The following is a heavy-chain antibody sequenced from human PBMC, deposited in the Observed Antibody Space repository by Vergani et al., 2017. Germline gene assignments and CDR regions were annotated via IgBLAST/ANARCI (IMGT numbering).Heavy chain of an antibody. CDR3: ARLSYDTTPYVQGGYDC. CDR2: ISARYPIT. J-gene: IGHJ4*02. V-gene: IGHV3-23*01. D-gene: IGHD3-10*02. Sequence: EVQLLESGGGLVQPGGSVRLSCAASGFTFSACPMTWVRQAPGKGLERVSAISARYPITYYADSVKGRFTISRVNSKNMLYLQMNSLRAEDTAVYYCARLSYDTTPYVQGGYDCWGQGTLVSVSS. CDR1: GFTFSACP.